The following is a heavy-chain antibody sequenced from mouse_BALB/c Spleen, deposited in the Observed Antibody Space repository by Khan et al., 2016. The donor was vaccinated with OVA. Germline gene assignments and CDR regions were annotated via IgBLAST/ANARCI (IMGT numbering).Heavy chain of an antibody. CDR2: IYPSDSYT. Sequence: QVQLQQSGAELVRPGASVKLSCKASGYTFTTYWINWVKQRPGQGLEWIGNIYPSDSYTNYNQKFKDKATLTVEKFSSKAYMHLSSPTSEDSAVYYCTAELPMDHWGQGTTLTVSS. D-gene: IGHD1-1*02. J-gene: IGHJ2*01. CDR1: GYTFTTYW. CDR3: TAELPMDH. V-gene: IGHV1-69*02.